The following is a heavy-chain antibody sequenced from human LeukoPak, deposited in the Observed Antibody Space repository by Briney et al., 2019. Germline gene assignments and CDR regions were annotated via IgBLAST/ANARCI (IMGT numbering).Heavy chain of an antibody. J-gene: IGHJ4*02. CDR2: LYCGGSI. V-gene: IGHV3-53*01. CDR1: GLIVRINY. CDR3: ARRGEAMDPFDY. Sequence: GGSLTLSCAASGLIVRINYVSWVPQAPGKGLEWVSALYCGGSIYYADSVKGRFTISRDNSKNTLYLQMNSLRAEDTAIYYCARRGEAMDPFDYWGQGTLVTVSS. D-gene: IGHD5-18*01.